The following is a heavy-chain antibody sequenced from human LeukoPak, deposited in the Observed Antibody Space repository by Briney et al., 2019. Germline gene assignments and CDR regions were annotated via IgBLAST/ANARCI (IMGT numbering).Heavy chain of an antibody. V-gene: IGHV3-66*01. Sequence: GGSLRLSCAASGFTVSSNYMSWVRQAPGKGLEWVSVIYSGGSTYYADSVKGRFTISRDNSKNTLYLQMNSLRAEDTAVYYCASLSRYFDWLLTKSYGMDVWGQGTTVTVSS. CDR1: GFTVSSNY. CDR2: IYSGGST. CDR3: ASLSRYFDWLLTKSYGMDV. J-gene: IGHJ6*02. D-gene: IGHD3-9*01.